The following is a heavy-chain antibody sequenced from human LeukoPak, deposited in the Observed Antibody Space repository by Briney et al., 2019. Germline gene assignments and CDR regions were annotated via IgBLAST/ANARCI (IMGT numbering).Heavy chain of an antibody. CDR2: ISYDGSNK. J-gene: IGHJ4*02. CDR3: AKESSVVVTPLPALDY. D-gene: IGHD4-23*01. V-gene: IGHV3-30*18. Sequence: TGGSLRLSCAASEFIFRNYGMHWVRQAPGKGLEWVAVISYDGSNKYYADSVKGRFTISRDNSKNTLYLQMNSLRAEDTAVYYCAKESSVVVTPLPALDYWGQGTLVTVSS. CDR1: EFIFRNYG.